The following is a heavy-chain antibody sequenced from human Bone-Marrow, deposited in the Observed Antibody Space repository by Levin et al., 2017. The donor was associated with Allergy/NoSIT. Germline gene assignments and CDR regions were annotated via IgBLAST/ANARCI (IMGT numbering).Heavy chain of an antibody. CDR1: GGSITSYY. CDR2: IYHTGFT. V-gene: IGHV4-59*01. Sequence: SQTLSLTCSVSGGSITSYYWSWIRQSPGKGLEWIGYIYHTGFTNQNPSLKSRATISLDTSKSQFSLTVTSVTAADTAVYYCVRGDRAFENWSQGTLVTVSS. CDR3: VRGDRAFEN. J-gene: IGHJ4*02.